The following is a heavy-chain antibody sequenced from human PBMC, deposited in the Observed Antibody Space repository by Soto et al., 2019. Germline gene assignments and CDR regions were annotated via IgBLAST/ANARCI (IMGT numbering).Heavy chain of an antibody. D-gene: IGHD3-10*01. Sequence: ASVKVSCKASGYTFTNYDINWVRQATGQGLEWMGWMNPNSGNTGHPQKFQGRITMTGNTSISTAYMELSSLSSDDTAVYYCARGARGVTMIRGVLGYWGQGTLVT. V-gene: IGHV1-8*01. CDR3: ARGARGVTMIRGVLGY. CDR1: GYTFTNYD. J-gene: IGHJ4*02. CDR2: MNPNSGNT.